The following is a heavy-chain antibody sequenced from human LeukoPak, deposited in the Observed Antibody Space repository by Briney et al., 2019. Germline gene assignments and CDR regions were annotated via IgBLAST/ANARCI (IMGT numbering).Heavy chain of an antibody. J-gene: IGHJ4*02. CDR1: GFTFSKYW. D-gene: IGHD4-23*01. CDR3: ARHYGGNSASGY. V-gene: IGHV3-7*01. Sequence: GGSLRLSCAASGFTFSKYWMSWVRQVPGEGLEWVASIKHDGSERYYVDSVKGRFTISRDNAKNSLHLQMNSLRADDTAVYYCARHYGGNSASGYWGQGTLVTVSS. CDR2: IKHDGSER.